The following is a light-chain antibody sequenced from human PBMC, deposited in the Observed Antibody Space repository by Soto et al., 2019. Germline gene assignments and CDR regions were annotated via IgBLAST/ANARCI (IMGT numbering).Light chain of an antibody. CDR2: GAS. J-gene: IGKJ1*01. CDR1: QGVSSTY. CDR3: QQYNNWPRT. Sequence: IVLTQSGGTLSLSPGERGTLSCRASQGVSSTYLAWYQQRLGQAPRLLIYGASTRATGIPARFSGSGSGTEFTLTISSLQSEDFAVYYCQQYNNWPRTFGQGTKVDIK. V-gene: IGKV3-15*01.